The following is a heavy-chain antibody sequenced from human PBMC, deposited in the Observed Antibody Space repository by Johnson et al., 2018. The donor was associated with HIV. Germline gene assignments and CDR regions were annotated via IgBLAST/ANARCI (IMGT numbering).Heavy chain of an antibody. CDR1: GFTVSSNY. D-gene: IGHD2-2*01. CDR2: IKQDGSDK. CDR3: ARDHCSISSCPHDAFDI. J-gene: IGHJ3*02. Sequence: VQLVESGGGLIQPGGSLRLSCAGSGFTVSSNYMSWVRQAPGKGLEWVANIKQDGSDKYYVDSVKGRFTISRDNAKNSLYVHMNSLRAEDTAVYFCARDHCSISSCPHDAFDIWGQGTMVTVSS. V-gene: IGHV3-7*01.